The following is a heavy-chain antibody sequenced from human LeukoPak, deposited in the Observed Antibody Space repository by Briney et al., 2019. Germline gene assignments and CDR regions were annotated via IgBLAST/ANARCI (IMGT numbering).Heavy chain of an antibody. CDR2: IIPILGIA. D-gene: IGHD4-17*01. CDR3: ARGDDYGDYQGS. J-gene: IGHJ5*02. CDR1: GYTFTSYD. V-gene: IGHV1-69*04. Sequence: EASVKVSCKASGYTFTSYDINWVRQAPGQGLEWMGRIIPILGIANYAQKFQGRVTITADKSTSTAYMELSSLRSEDTAVYYCARGDDYGDYQGSWGQGTLVTVSS.